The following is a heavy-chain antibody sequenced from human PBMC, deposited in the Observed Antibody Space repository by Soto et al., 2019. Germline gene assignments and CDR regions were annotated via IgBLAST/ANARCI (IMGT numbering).Heavy chain of an antibody. V-gene: IGHV4-59*01. D-gene: IGHD1-7*01. CDR3: ATDSGSTLELQSEELGVDI. CDR2: IYYSGST. CDR1: GGSISSYY. Sequence: QVQLQESGPGLVKPSETLSLTCTVSGGSISSYYWSWIRQPPRQGLEGAGSIYYSGSTHYHPSLRTGVTLSVYTSKNQCSVKLGSVTAADTAVYYCATDSGSTLELQSEELGVDIWGQGTMVTVSS. J-gene: IGHJ3*02.